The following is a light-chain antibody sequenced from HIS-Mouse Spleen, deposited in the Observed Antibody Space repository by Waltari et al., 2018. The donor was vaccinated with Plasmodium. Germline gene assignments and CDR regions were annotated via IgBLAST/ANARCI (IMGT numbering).Light chain of an antibody. Sequence: QSALTQPASVSGSPGKSNPISCPGISSNVGIYNLFTWYQQHPGKAPKLMIYEGSKRPSGVSNRFSGSKSGNTASLTISGLQAEDEADYYCCSYAGSSTYVFGTGTKVTVL. CDR3: CSYAGSSTYV. CDR1: SSNVGIYNL. J-gene: IGLJ1*01. CDR2: EGS. V-gene: IGLV2-23*01.